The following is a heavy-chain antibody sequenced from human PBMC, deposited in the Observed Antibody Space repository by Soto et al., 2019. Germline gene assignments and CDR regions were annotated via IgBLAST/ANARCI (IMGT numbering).Heavy chain of an antibody. CDR3: AHLPWKQLWPRAPVVY. V-gene: IGHV2-5*02. CDR2: IFWDDDK. CDR1: GFSLSTSGVG. J-gene: IGHJ4*02. Sequence: ESGPTLVNPTQTLTLTCTFSGFSLSTSGVGVGWIRQPPGKALEWLGIIFWDDDKRYRPSLKSRVTITKDTSKNQLVLTMTNMDPVDTATYYCAHLPWKQLWPRAPVVYWCQGTPVTLSS. D-gene: IGHD5-18*01.